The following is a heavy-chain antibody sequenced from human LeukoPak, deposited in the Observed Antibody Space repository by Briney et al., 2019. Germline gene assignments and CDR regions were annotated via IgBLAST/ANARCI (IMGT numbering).Heavy chain of an antibody. CDR1: GGSISSYY. Sequence: SETLSLTCTVSGGSISSYYWSWIRQPPGKGLEWIGYIYYGGSTNYNPSLKSRVTISVDTSKNQFSLKLSSVTAADTAVYYCARAQPNDYGDHGSFDYWGQGTLVTVSS. CDR3: ARAQPNDYGDHGSFDY. D-gene: IGHD4-17*01. CDR2: IYYGGST. J-gene: IGHJ4*02. V-gene: IGHV4-59*01.